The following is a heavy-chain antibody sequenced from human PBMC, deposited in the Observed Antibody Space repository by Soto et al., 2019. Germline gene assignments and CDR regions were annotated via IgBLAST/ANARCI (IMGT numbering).Heavy chain of an antibody. CDR2: INHSVST. V-gene: IGHV4-34*01. Sequence: KPSETLSLTCAVYGGSFSGYYWSWIRQHPGKGLEWIGEINHSVSTNYNPSLKSRVTISVDTSKNQFSLKLSSVTAADTAVYYCARGPVYYDYVWGSYYGMDVWGNENTVTVSS. J-gene: IGHJ6*04. CDR3: ARGPVYYDYVWGSYYGMDV. D-gene: IGHD3-16*01. CDR1: GGSFSGYY.